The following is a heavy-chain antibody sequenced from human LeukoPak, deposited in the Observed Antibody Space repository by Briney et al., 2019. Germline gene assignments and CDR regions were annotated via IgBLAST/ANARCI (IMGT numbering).Heavy chain of an antibody. CDR3: AQTKSSGWYYFDQ. Sequence: GGSLRLSCAASGFTFSNYDMSWARQAPGKGLEWVSDVSGSGGSTNYADSVKGRFTISRDNSKNALYLQMNSLRAEDTAVYYCAQTKSSGWYYFDQWGQGTLVTVSS. V-gene: IGHV3-23*01. J-gene: IGHJ4*02. D-gene: IGHD6-19*01. CDR2: VSGSGGST. CDR1: GFTFSNYD.